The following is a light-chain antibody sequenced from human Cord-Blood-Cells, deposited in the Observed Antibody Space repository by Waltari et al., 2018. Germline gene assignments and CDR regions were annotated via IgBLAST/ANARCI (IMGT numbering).Light chain of an antibody. CDR2: GAS. CDR1: QSVSRSY. CDR3: QQYGSSPYT. Sequence: EIVLTQSPGTLSLSPGERATLSCRASQSVSRSYLAWYQQKPGRAPRLRIDGASSRATGIPDRFSGSGSGTDFTLTISRLEPEDFAVYYCQQYGSSPYTFGQGTELEIQ. J-gene: IGKJ2*01. V-gene: IGKV3-20*01.